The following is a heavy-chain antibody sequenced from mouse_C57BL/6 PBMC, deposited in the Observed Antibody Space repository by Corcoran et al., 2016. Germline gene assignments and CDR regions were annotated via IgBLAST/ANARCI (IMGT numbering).Heavy chain of an antibody. J-gene: IGHJ2*01. CDR3: ARWAAAYFDY. Sequence: QVQLTQTGAELVRPGASVKLSCKASGYTFTDYYIHWVKQRPGQGLEWIARIYPGSGNTYYNEKFKGKATLPAEKSSSTAYMQLSSLTSEDSAVYFCARWAAAYFDYWGQGTTLTVSS. V-gene: IGHV1-76*01. CDR2: IYPGSGNT. CDR1: GYTFTDYY. D-gene: IGHD3-3*01.